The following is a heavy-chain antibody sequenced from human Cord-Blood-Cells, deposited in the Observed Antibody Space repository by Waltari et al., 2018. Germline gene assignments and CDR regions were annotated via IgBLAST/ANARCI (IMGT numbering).Heavy chain of an antibody. Sequence: QVQLQQWGAGLLKPSETLSLTCAVSGGSFSGYYWSWIPQPPGKGLEWIGEINHSGSTNYNPSLKGRVTISVDTSKNQFSLKLSSVTAADTAVYYCVIVVPAGYFDYWGQGTLVTVSS. CDR2: INHSGST. V-gene: IGHV4-34*01. CDR1: GGSFSGYY. J-gene: IGHJ4*02. D-gene: IGHD2-2*01. CDR3: VIVVPAGYFDY.